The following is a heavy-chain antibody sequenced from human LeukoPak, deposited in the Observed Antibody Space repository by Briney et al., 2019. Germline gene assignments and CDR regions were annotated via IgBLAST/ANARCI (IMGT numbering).Heavy chain of an antibody. V-gene: IGHV1-69*05. Sequence: SVKVSCKASGGTFSSYAISWVRQAPGQGLEWMGGIIPIFGTANYAQKFQGRVTITTDESTSTAYMELSSLRSEDAAVYYCARGATAGYYYYYMDVWGKGTTVTVSS. CDR3: ARGATAGYYYYYMDV. CDR1: GGTFSSYA. J-gene: IGHJ6*03. D-gene: IGHD5-24*01. CDR2: IIPIFGTA.